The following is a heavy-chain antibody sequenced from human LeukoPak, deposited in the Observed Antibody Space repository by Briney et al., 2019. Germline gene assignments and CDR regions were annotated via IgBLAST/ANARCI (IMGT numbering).Heavy chain of an antibody. CDR1: GFIVSSNY. CDR3: ASTRLGYCSSVSCQNDY. D-gene: IGHD2-15*01. Sequence: PGGSLRLSCAASGFIVSSNYMSWVRQAPGKGLEWVSVIYSGGSTYYADSVKGRFTISRDNPKNTLYLQMNSLRAEDTAVYYCASTRLGYCSSVSCQNDYWGQGTLVTVSS. CDR2: IYSGGST. J-gene: IGHJ4*02. V-gene: IGHV3-53*01.